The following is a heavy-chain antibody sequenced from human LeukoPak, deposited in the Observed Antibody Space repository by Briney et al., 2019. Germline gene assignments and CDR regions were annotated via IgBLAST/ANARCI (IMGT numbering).Heavy chain of an antibody. CDR1: GGSISSYY. V-gene: IGHV4-59*01. D-gene: IGHD2-15*01. Sequence: PSETLSLTCTVSGGSISSYYWRWIRQPPGKGLEWIGYIYYSGSTNYNPSLKSRVTISVDTSKNQFSLKLSSVTAADTAVYYCAREQELGYCSGGSCYSSRSGAFDIWGQGTMVTVSS. J-gene: IGHJ3*02. CDR3: AREQELGYCSGGSCYSSRSGAFDI. CDR2: IYYSGST.